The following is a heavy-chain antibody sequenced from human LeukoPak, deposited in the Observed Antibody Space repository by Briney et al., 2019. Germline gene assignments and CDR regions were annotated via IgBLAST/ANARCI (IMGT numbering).Heavy chain of an antibody. CDR1: GGTFSSYA. D-gene: IGHD2-8*01. Sequence: ASVKVSCKASGGTFSSYAISWVRQAPGQGLEWMGRIIPILGIADYAQKFQGRVTITADKSTSTAYMELSSLRSEDTAVYYCAREDVVLVDAVRYYYYGMDAWGQGTTVTVSS. V-gene: IGHV1-69*04. CDR2: IIPILGIA. J-gene: IGHJ6*02. CDR3: AREDVVLVDAVRYYYYGMDA.